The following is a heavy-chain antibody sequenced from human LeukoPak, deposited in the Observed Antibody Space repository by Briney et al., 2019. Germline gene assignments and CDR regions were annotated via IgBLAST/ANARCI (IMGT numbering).Heavy chain of an antibody. V-gene: IGHV3-20*04. CDR3: ARNPMVYASPHWFDP. D-gene: IGHD2-8*01. CDR2: INWNGGST. J-gene: IGHJ5*02. Sequence: PGGSLRVSCAASGFTFDDYGMSWVRQAPGKGLEWVSRINWNGGSTGYADSVKGRFTISRDNAKNSLYLQMNSLRAEDTALYYCARNPMVYASPHWFDPWGQGTLVTVSS. CDR1: GFTFDDYG.